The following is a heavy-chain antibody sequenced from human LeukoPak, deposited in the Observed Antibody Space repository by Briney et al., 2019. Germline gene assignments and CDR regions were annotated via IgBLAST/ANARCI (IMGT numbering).Heavy chain of an antibody. Sequence: PGGSLRLSYAASGFIFSDYYMSWIRQAPGKGLEWVSYISSSGSTMYYTDSVKGRFTISRDNAKDSLYLQMNSLRAEDTAVYYCARDPGSGYEEHFDYWGQGTLVTVSS. V-gene: IGHV3-11*01. CDR3: ARDPGSGYEEHFDY. J-gene: IGHJ4*02. CDR1: GFIFSDYY. CDR2: ISSSGSTM. D-gene: IGHD5-12*01.